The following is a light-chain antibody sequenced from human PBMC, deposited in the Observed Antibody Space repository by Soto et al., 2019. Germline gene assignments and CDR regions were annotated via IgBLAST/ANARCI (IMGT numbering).Light chain of an antibody. CDR3: QQYKSYPIT. V-gene: IGKV1D-16*01. CDR1: QDIGNW. Sequence: DIPMTQSPSSLSASLGDRVTITCRASQDIGNWLAGFQQKPGKAPKSLIYTASNWHSGVPSRFSGSGSGTDFTLTISGLQSEDFATYYCQQYKSYPITFGQGTRLEIK. CDR2: TAS. J-gene: IGKJ5*01.